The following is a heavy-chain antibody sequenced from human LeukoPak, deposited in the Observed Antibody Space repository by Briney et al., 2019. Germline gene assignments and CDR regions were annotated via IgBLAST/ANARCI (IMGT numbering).Heavy chain of an antibody. CDR3: ARVIAVTGIGAFDI. D-gene: IGHD6-19*01. Sequence: GGSLRLSCAASGFTFSSYWMSWVRQAPGKGLEWVANIKQDGSEKYYVDSVKGRFTISRDNAKNSLYLQMNSLRAEDTAVYYCARVIAVTGIGAFDIWGQGTMVTVSS. V-gene: IGHV3-7*01. J-gene: IGHJ3*02. CDR1: GFTFSSYW. CDR2: IKQDGSEK.